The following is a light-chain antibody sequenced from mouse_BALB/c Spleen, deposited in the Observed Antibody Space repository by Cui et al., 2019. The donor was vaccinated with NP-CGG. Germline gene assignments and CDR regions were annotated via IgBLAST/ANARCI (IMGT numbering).Light chain of an antibody. V-gene: IGLV1*01. CDR3: ALWYSNHWV. J-gene: IGLJ1*01. CDR1: TGAVTTSNY. CDR2: GTN. Sequence: QVVATQASVTTTSPGETVTLTCRSSTGAVTTSNYANWVQEKPDHLFTGLIGGTNNRAPGVPARFSGSLIGDKAALTITGAQTEDEAIYFCALWYSNHWVFGGGTKLTVL.